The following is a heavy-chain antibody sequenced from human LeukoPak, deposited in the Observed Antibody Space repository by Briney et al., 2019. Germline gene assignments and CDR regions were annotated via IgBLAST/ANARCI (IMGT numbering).Heavy chain of an antibody. CDR3: TTGRLTYYYDSSGYFDFDY. D-gene: IGHD3-22*01. CDR2: IKSKTDGGTT. CDR1: GFTFSNAW. V-gene: IGHV3-15*01. Sequence: GGSLRLSCAASGFTFSNAWMSWVRQAPGKGLEWVGRIKSKTDGGTTDYAAPVKGRFTISRDDSKNTLYLQMNSLKTEDTAVYYCTTGRLTYYYDSSGYFDFDYWGQGTLVTVSS. J-gene: IGHJ4*02.